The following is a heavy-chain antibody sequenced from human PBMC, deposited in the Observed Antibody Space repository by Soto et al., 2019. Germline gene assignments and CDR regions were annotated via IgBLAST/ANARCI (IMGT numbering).Heavy chain of an antibody. D-gene: IGHD2-15*01. CDR2: IAYDSSKK. CDR1: GFSFSYYA. CDR3: ASPYCSGGSCYLTEYFQY. J-gene: IGHJ1*01. V-gene: IGHV3-30*03. Sequence: QVPLVESGGGVVQPGRSVRLSCAASGFSFSYYAMHWVRQAPGKGLEWVAVIAYDSSKKYYADSVKGRFTISRDNSKNTLYLQMNSLRDDDTAVYYCASPYCSGGSCYLTEYFQYWGQGTLVTVSS.